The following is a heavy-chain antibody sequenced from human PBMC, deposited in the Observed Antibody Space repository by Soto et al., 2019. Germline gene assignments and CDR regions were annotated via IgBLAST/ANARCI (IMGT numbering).Heavy chain of an antibody. CDR1: GFSLSTSGVG. J-gene: IGHJ3*02. CDR2: IYWDDDK. V-gene: IGHV2-5*02. Sequence: QITLKESGPTLVKPTQTLTLTCTFSGFSLSTSGVGVGWIRQPPGKALEWLALIYWDDDKRYSPSLKSRLTIXKXTXXNQVFLTMTNMDPVDTATYYCALAYGYVKSDAFDIWGQGTMVTVSS. CDR3: ALAYGYVKSDAFDI. D-gene: IGHD3-16*01.